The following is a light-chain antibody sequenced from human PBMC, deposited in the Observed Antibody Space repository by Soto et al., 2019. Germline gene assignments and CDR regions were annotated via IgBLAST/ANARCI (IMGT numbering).Light chain of an antibody. CDR1: SSDVGGYNY. CDR2: EVT. Sequence: QSALTQPPSASGSPGQSVTISCTGTSSDVGGYNYVSWYQQHPGKAPKLMIFEVTKRPSGVPDRFSASKSGNTASLTVSGLQAEDEAEYYCSSYAGSNNFVVFGGGTKLTVL. CDR3: SSYAGSNNFVV. J-gene: IGLJ3*02. V-gene: IGLV2-8*01.